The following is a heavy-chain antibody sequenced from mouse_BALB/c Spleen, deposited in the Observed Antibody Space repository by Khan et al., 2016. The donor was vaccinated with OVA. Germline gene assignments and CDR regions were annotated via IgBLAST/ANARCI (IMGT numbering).Heavy chain of an antibody. J-gene: IGHJ3*01. CDR2: IYPGTGST. CDR1: GYIFTSYW. D-gene: IGHD2-1*01. V-gene: IGHV1S132*01. CDR3: ARGSGYGNYVAY. Sequence: VQLQQSGGDLVRPGASVKLSCKTSGYIFTSYWIHWVKQRSGQGLEWIARIYPGTGSTYYNENFKGKATLTADNSSSTAYMQLSSLKYEDSAVYGCARGSGYGNYVAYGGQGTLVTVAA.